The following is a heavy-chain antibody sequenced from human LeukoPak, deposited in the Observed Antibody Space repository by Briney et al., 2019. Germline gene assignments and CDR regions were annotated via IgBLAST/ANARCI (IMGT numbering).Heavy chain of an antibody. CDR2: IYPGDSDT. V-gene: IGHV5-51*01. CDR3: VRRFSTRSLCS. Sequence: GESLKICSKGAGCIFSSYWISFLRQMPGKGLEWMGIIYPGDSDTRYSPSFQGQVTISADKSISTAYLQWSSLKASDTAMYYRVRRFSTRSLCSWGQRTLVTVSS. J-gene: IGHJ5*02. D-gene: IGHD3-16*01. CDR1: GCIFSSYW.